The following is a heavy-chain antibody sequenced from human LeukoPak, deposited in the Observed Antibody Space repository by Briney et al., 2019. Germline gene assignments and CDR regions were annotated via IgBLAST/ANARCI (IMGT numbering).Heavy chain of an antibody. CDR2: ISYDGSNK. CDR1: GFTFSNYG. CDR3: AKAQTYYYDSSGYYRSYYYYGMDV. D-gene: IGHD3-22*01. Sequence: GRSLRLSCAASGFTFSNYGMHWVRQAPGKGLEWVAVISYDGSNKYYAGSVKGRFTISRDNSKNTLYLQMNSLRAEDTAVYYCAKAQTYYYDSSGYYRSYYYYGMDVWGQGTTVTVSS. J-gene: IGHJ6*02. V-gene: IGHV3-30*18.